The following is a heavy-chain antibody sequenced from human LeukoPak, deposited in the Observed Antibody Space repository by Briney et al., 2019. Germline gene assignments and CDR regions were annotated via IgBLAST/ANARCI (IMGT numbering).Heavy chain of an antibody. CDR2: INPSGGTT. D-gene: IGHD1-26*01. Sequence: AASVKVSCKASGYTSSNYYMHWVRQAPGQGLEWMGIINPSGGTTSYAQKFRGRVTMTSDTSTSTVYMELRSLRSEETAVYYCARGGFGLGVGSTKGLNWLGPWGQGTLVTVSS. V-gene: IGHV1-46*01. CDR1: GYTSSNYY. CDR3: ARGGFGLGVGSTKGLNWLGP. J-gene: IGHJ5*02.